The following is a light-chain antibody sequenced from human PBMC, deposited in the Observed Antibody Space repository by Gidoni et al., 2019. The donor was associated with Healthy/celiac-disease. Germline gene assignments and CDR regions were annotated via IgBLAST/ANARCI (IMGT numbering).Light chain of an antibody. CDR1: SSDVGGYNY. CDR3: SSYTSSSTWV. Sequence: QSALTQPASGSGSPGQPITISCTGTSSDVGGYNYVSWYQQHPGKAPKLMIYDVSNRPSGVSNRFSGSKSGNTASLTIFGLQAEDEADYYCSSYTSSSTWVFGGVTKLTVL. V-gene: IGLV2-14*01. J-gene: IGLJ3*02. CDR2: DVS.